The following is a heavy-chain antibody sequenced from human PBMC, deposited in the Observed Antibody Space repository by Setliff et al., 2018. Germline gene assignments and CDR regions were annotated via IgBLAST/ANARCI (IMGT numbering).Heavy chain of an antibody. CDR1: GFTFRSYW. CDR2: IKKDGSIK. V-gene: IGHV3-7*01. J-gene: IGHJ4*02. CDR3: ARDSPIRLGVIPS. Sequence: PGGSLRLSCAASGFTFRSYWMSWVRQAPGKGLEWVANIKKDGSIKYYLDSVRGRFTISRDNAENSLTLQMNSLRVEDTAVYFCARDSPIRLGVIPSWGPGTLVTVSS. D-gene: IGHD2-21*01.